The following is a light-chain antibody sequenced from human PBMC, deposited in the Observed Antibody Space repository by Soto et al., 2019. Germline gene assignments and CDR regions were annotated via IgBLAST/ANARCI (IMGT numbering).Light chain of an antibody. J-gene: IGKJ3*01. Sequence: EIVLTQSPGTLSLSPEERATLSCRASQSVSSSYLGWYQQKPGQAPRLLIYGASSRATGIPDRFSGSGSGTDFTLTISRLEPEDFAVYYCQQYGSSFSFTFGPGTKVDIK. CDR1: QSVSSSY. CDR2: GAS. V-gene: IGKV3-20*01. CDR3: QQYGSSFSFT.